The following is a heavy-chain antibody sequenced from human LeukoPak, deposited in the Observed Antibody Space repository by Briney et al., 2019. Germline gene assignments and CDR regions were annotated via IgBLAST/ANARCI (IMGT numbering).Heavy chain of an antibody. CDR2: INSDGSIT. Sequence: GGSLRLSCAASGFTFSSYEMNWVRHAPGKGLMWVSRINSDGSITNYADSVKGRFTISRDNAKNTLYLQMNSLRAEDTAVYYCARVRATFSPHFDNWGQGTLVTVSS. V-gene: IGHV3-74*01. J-gene: IGHJ4*02. D-gene: IGHD5-12*01. CDR1: GFTFSSYE. CDR3: ARVRATFSPHFDN.